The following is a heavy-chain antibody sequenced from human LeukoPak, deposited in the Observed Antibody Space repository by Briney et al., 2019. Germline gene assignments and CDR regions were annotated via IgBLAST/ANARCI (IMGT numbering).Heavy chain of an antibody. J-gene: IGHJ6*02. D-gene: IGHD3-10*01. CDR2: ISGSGGST. CDR1: GFTFSSYA. V-gene: IGHV3-23*01. Sequence: PGGSLRLSCAASGFTFSSYAMSWVRQAPGKGLEWVSAISGSGGSTYYADSVKGRFTISRDNSKNTLYLQMNSLRAEDTAVYYCATPFRYGSGSYHNVEPLLMDVWGQGTTVTVSS. CDR3: ATPFRYGSGSYHNVEPLLMDV.